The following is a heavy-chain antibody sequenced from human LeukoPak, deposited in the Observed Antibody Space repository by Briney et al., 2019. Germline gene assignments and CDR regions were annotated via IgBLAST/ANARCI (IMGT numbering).Heavy chain of an antibody. Sequence: GGSLRLSCAASGFTFSSYGMHWVRQAPGQGLEWVAVIWYDGSNKYYTDSVKGRFTISRDNSKNTLFLQVNSLRAEDTAMYYCARGYSTSSNWFDCWGQGTLVTVSS. CDR2: IWYDGSNK. D-gene: IGHD6-13*01. J-gene: IGHJ5*01. V-gene: IGHV3-33*01. CDR3: ARGYSTSSNWFDC. CDR1: GFTFSSYG.